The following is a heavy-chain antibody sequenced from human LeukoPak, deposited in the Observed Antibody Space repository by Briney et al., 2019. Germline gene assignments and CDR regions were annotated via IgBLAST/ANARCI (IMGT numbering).Heavy chain of an antibody. CDR2: INHSGST. D-gene: IGHD3-3*01. J-gene: IGHJ3*02. CDR1: GGSFSGYY. V-gene: IGHV4-34*01. Sequence: SETLSLTCAAYGGSFSGYYWSWIRQPPGKGLEWIGEINHSGSTNYNPSLKSRVTISVDTSKNQFSLKLSSVTAADTAVYYCGRYYDFWSGYPRAFDIWGQGTMVTVSS. CDR3: GRYYDFWSGYPRAFDI.